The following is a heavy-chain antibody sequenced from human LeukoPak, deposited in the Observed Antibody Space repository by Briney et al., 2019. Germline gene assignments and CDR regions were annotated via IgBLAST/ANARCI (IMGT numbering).Heavy chain of an antibody. J-gene: IGHJ3*02. V-gene: IGHV4-34*01. Sequence: SETLSLTGAVYGGSFSGYYWSWIRQPPGKGLEWIGEINHSGSTNYNPSLKSRVTISVDTSKNQFSLKLSSVTAADTAVYYCATPLGDYYDSSGSQLDIWGQGTMVTVSS. CDR1: GGSFSGYY. CDR3: ATPLGDYYDSSGSQLDI. CDR2: INHSGST. D-gene: IGHD3-22*01.